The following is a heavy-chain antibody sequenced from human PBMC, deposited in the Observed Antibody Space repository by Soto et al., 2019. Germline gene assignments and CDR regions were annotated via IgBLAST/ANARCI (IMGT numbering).Heavy chain of an antibody. Sequence: ASETLSLTCTVSAGSISHHYYMWIRQSPGKGPEYIGYIHNGGSTNYNPSLKSRVIISVDTSKNQFSLKLTSVTAADTAVYYCATRFYTWLVLFDYWGQGTSVTVSS. CDR1: AGSISHHY. V-gene: IGHV4-59*11. CDR2: IHNGGST. J-gene: IGHJ4*02. D-gene: IGHD6-19*01. CDR3: ATRFYTWLVLFDY.